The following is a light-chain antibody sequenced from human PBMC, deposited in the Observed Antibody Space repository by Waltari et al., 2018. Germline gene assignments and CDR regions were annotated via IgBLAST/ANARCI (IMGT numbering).Light chain of an antibody. V-gene: IGKV1-5*03. CDR2: KAS. J-gene: IGKJ1*01. CDR3: QQYYDSST. CDR1: RSISSW. Sequence: DIQMTQSPSTLSASVADRVTITCRASRSISSWLAWYQQKPGKAPSLLIYKASSLKSGVPSRFSGSGSGTEFTLTISSLQPDDFASYYCQQYYDSSTFGQGTKLELK.